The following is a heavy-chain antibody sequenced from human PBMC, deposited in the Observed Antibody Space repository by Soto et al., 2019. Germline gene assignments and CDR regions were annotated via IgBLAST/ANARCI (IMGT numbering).Heavy chain of an antibody. D-gene: IGHD3-3*01. CDR1: GXTFSSYA. CDR3: AKDSPGITIFGVVTPFDY. V-gene: IGHV3-23*01. CDR2: ISGSGGST. Sequence: LRLSCAASGXTFSSYAMSWVRQAPGKGLEWVSAISGSGGSTYYADSVKGRFTISRDNSKNTLYLQMNSLRAEDTAVYYCAKDSPGITIFGVVTPFDYWGQGTLVTVSS. J-gene: IGHJ4*02.